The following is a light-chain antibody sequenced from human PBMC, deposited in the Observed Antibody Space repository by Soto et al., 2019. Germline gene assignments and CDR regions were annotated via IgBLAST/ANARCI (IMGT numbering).Light chain of an antibody. V-gene: IGLV2-8*01. Sequence: QSALTQPPSASGPPGQSVTISCTGTSSDVGGYNYVSWYQQHPGKAPKLMIYEVSKRPSGVPDRFSGSKSGNTASLTVSGLQAEDEADYYCSSYAGSNNPLYVFGTGTKVTVL. CDR2: EVS. CDR3: SSYAGSNNPLYV. J-gene: IGLJ1*01. CDR1: SSDVGGYNY.